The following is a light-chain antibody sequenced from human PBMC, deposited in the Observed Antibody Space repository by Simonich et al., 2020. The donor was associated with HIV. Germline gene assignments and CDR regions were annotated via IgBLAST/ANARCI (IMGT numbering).Light chain of an antibody. J-gene: IGKJ3*01. CDR3: QQYYSSPFT. CDR1: QSFLYSSNNKNY. CDR2: WAP. V-gene: IGKV4-1*01. Sequence: DIVMTQSPDSLAVSLGERATINCKSTQSFLYSSNNKNYLAWYQQKPGQPPKLLIYWAPTRESVVPDRFSGSGSGTDFTLTISSLQAEDVAVYYCQQYYSSPFTFGPGTKVDIK.